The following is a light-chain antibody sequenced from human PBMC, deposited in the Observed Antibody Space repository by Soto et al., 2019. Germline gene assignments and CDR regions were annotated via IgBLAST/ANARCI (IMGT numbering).Light chain of an antibody. Sequence: QSALTQPASVSGSPGQSITISCAGTSSDVGAYNYVSWYQHHPGKAPKLMIYDVNNRPSGDSNRFSGSKSGNTASLTISGLQAEDEADYYCSSWTSGATDVFGSGTKLTFL. J-gene: IGLJ1*01. CDR2: DVN. CDR1: SSDVGAYNY. CDR3: SSWTSGATDV. V-gene: IGLV2-14*03.